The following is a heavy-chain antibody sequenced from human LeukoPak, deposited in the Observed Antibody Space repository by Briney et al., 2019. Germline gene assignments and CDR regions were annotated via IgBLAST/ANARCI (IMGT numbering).Heavy chain of an antibody. J-gene: IGHJ4*02. D-gene: IGHD2-2*01. CDR1: GFTFSSYA. CDR2: ISGSGGST. CDR3: AKEKGLKGVVPAPSRYFDY. V-gene: IGHV3-23*01. Sequence: PGGSLRLSCAASGFTFSSYAMSWVRQAPGKGLEWVSAISGSGGSTYYADSVKGRFTISRDNSKNTLYLQMNSLRAEDTAVYYCAKEKGLKGVVPAPSRYFDYWGQGTLVTVSS.